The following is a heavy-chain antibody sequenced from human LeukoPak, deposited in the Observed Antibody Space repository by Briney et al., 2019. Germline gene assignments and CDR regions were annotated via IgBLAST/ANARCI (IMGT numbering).Heavy chain of an antibody. CDR1: GGTFSSYA. Sequence: VASVKVSCKASGGTFSSYAISWVRQAPGQGLEWMGGIIPIFGTANYAQKFQGRVTITTDESTSTAYMELSSLRSEDTAVYYCARADYDFWSGYLASYYFDYWGQGTLVTVSS. D-gene: IGHD3-3*01. CDR2: IIPIFGTA. CDR3: ARADYDFWSGYLASYYFDY. J-gene: IGHJ4*02. V-gene: IGHV1-69*05.